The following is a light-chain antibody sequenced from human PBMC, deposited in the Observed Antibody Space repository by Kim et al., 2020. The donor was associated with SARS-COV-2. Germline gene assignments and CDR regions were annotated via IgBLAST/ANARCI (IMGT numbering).Light chain of an antibody. Sequence: QSVLTQPPSVSAAPGQKVTISCSGSSSNIGRNYVSWYQPLPGTAPTLLIYDNAKRPSGVPDRFSGSKSGTSVTQAIAGLQTGDEADYYCGTWAQSLCIWVFVGGTRLTVL. J-gene: IGLJ3*02. CDR2: DNA. V-gene: IGLV1-51*01. CDR3: GTWAQSLCIWV. CDR1: SSNIGRNY.